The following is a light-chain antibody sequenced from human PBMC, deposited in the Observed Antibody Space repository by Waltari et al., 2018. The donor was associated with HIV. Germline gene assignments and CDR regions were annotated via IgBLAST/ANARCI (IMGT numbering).Light chain of an antibody. J-gene: IGKJ5*01. V-gene: IGKV3-20*01. CDR3: QQYYRSVT. Sequence: DIVLTQSPGPLSLSSGERATLPCRASQSVASNFLAWYQHKPGQSPRLLIYDTSRRATGIPDRFSGSGSGTDFTLTIGRLEPEDFAVYYCQQYYRSVTFGQGTRLETK. CDR2: DTS. CDR1: QSVASNF.